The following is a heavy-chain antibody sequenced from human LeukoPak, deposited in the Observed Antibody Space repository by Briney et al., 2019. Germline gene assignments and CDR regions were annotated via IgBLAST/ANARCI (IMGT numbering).Heavy chain of an antibody. J-gene: IGHJ5*02. D-gene: IGHD3-22*01. CDR2: INHSGST. V-gene: IGHV4-34*01. CDR1: GGSFSGYY. Sequence: KPSETLSLTCAVYGGSFSGYYWSWIRQPPGKGLEWIGEINHSGSTNYNPSLKSRVTISVDTSKNQFSLKLSSVTAADTAVYYCAIGRGLLGRNWFDPWGQGTPVTVSS. CDR3: AIGRGLLGRNWFDP.